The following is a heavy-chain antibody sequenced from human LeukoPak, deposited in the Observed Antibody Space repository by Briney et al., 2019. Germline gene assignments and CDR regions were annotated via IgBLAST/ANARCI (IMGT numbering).Heavy chain of an antibody. CDR1: GFTFSSYA. D-gene: IGHD5-18*01. V-gene: IGHV3-30-3*01. CDR3: ARDRGGRGYSYGSDY. J-gene: IGHJ4*02. CDR2: ISYDGSNK. Sequence: GGSLRLSCAASGFTFSSYAMYWVRQAPGKGLEWVAVISYDGSNKYYADSVKGRFTISRDNAKNSLYLQMNSLRAEDTAVYYCARDRGGRGYSYGSDYWGQGTLVTVSS.